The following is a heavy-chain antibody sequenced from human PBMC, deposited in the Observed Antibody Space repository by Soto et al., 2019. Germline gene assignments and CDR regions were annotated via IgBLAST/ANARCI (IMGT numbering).Heavy chain of an antibody. J-gene: IGHJ3*02. CDR2: INPSGGST. D-gene: IGHD2-2*01. CDR3: ARDLGGSTSYTFNAFDI. CDR1: GYTFTSYY. V-gene: IGHV1-46*01. Sequence: ASVKVSCKASGYTFTSYYMHWVRQAPGQGLEWMGIINPSGGSTSYAQKFQGRVTMTRDTSTSTVYMELSSLRSEDTAVYYCARDLGGSTSYTFNAFDIWGQGTMVTVSS.